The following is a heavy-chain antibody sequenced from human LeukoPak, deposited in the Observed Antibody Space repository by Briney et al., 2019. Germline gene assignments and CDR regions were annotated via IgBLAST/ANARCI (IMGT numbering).Heavy chain of an antibody. J-gene: IGHJ6*04. V-gene: IGHV3-11*06. Sequence: GGSLRPSCAASGFTFSEYYMSWIRQPPGKGLEWVSYISSSSSYTNYADSVKGRLTISRDNAKDSLYLQMNRLRAEDTAVYYCAREPQYYDILTGYYYYGMDVWGKGTTVTVSS. D-gene: IGHD3-9*01. CDR2: ISSSSSYT. CDR1: GFTFSEYY. CDR3: AREPQYYDILTGYYYYGMDV.